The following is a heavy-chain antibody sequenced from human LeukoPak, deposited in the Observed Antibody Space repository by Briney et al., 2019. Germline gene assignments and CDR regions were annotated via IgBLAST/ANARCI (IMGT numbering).Heavy chain of an antibody. V-gene: IGHV1-69*06. CDR3: ARGYGDYEGFDY. CDR1: GGTFSSYA. CDR2: IIPIFGTA. Sequence: GASVKVSCKASGGTFSSYAISWVRQAPGQGLEWMGGIIPIFGTANYAQKFQGRVTITADKSTSTAYMELSSLRSEDTAVYHCARGYGDYEGFDYWGQGTLVTVSS. J-gene: IGHJ4*02. D-gene: IGHD4-17*01.